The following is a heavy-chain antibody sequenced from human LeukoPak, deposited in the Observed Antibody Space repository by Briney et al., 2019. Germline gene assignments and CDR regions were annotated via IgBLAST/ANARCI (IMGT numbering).Heavy chain of an antibody. CDR2: INYSGST. J-gene: IGHJ4*02. CDR1: GGSISSYY. CDR3: ARADCSSTGCYTEGGYYFDY. V-gene: IGHV4-59*01. D-gene: IGHD2-2*02. Sequence: SETLSLTCTVSGGSISSYYLSWIRQPPGKGLEWIGYINYSGSTNYNPSLKSRVIISLDTSTNNFSLKLSSVTAADTAVYYCARADCSSTGCYTEGGYYFDYWGQGTLVTVSS.